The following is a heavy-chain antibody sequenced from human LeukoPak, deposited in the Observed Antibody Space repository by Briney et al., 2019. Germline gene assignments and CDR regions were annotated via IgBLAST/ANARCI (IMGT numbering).Heavy chain of an antibody. CDR2: ISGRGGST. D-gene: IGHD6-13*01. CDR3: AKAGYSSSWYYYY. V-gene: IGHV3-23*01. J-gene: IGHJ4*02. Sequence: GGSLRLSCAASGFTFSSYAMSWVRQAPGKGLEWVSAISGRGGSTYYADSVKGRFTISRDNSKNTLYLQMNSLRAEDTAVYYCAKAGYSSSWYYYYWGQGTLVTVSS. CDR1: GFTFSSYA.